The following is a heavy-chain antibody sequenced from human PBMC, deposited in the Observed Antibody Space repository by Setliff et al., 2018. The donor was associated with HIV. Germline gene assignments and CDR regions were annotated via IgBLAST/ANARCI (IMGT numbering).Heavy chain of an antibody. CDR2: IKTSGRT. J-gene: IGHJ4*01. Sequence: SETLSLTCSVSGRSIDDSYWSWIRQSPGKGLEWIGFIKTSGRTNYKPSLKSRVTISLDTSKNQFSLRLNPVTATDTAVYYCARLAEDYYDSGTWEVDYWAHGTLVTVSS. CDR3: ARLAEDYYDSGTWEVDY. D-gene: IGHD3-10*01. CDR1: GRSIDDSY. V-gene: IGHV4-4*09.